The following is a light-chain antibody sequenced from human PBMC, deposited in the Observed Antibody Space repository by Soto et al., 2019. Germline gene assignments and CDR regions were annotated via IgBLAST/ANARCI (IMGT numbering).Light chain of an antibody. CDR1: ESIRTW. CDR2: DAS. V-gene: IGKV1-5*01. Sequence: DIQMTQSPSTLSASIGDRVTITCRASESIRTWLAWYQHKPGKAPKFLIYDASSLESGVPSRFSGSGSGTEFTLTISSLQPDDFATYYCQQYNNYPRTVGQVTKVDIK. J-gene: IGKJ1*01. CDR3: QQYNNYPRT.